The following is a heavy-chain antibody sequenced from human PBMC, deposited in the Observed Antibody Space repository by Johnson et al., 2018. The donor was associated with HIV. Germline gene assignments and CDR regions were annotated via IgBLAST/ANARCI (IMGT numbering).Heavy chain of an antibody. Sequence: QVQLVESGGGVVQPGRSLRLSCAASGFTFSSYAMHWVRQAPGKGLEWVAVISYDGSNKYYADSVKGRFTISRDNSKNTLYLQMNSLRAEDTAVYYCARDWGDIWGQGTMVTVSS. CDR3: ARDWGDI. D-gene: IGHD3-16*01. CDR1: GFTFSSYA. V-gene: IGHV3-30-3*01. J-gene: IGHJ3*02. CDR2: ISYDGSNK.